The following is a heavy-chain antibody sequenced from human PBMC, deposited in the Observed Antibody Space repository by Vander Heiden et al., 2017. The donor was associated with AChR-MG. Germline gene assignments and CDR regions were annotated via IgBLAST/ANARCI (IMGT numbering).Heavy chain of an antibody. D-gene: IGHD3-22*01. CDR1: GGSFSSHH. Sequence: QVQLQQWGAGLLKPSETLSLTCGVSGGSFSSHHWTWLRQTPGKGLEWIGEINHTGSTNRNPSLESRVTLSIDTSKKQFSLKLSSVTAADTAVYFCARRGYYDGTSYYYYWGQGTLGTVSS. J-gene: IGHJ4*02. CDR2: INHTGST. V-gene: IGHV4-34*01. CDR3: ARRGYYDGTSYYYY.